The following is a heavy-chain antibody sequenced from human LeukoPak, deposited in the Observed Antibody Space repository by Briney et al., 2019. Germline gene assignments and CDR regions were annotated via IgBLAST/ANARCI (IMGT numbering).Heavy chain of an antibody. V-gene: IGHV3-21*04. Sequence: GGSLRLSCAASGFTFSTFAMIWVRQPPGKGLEWVSSIFPSGGEIHYADSVRGRFTISRDNAKNSLYLQMNSLRAEDTALYYCARVGTSNWFDPWGQGTLVTVSS. CDR1: GFTFSTFA. CDR3: ARVGTSNWFDP. J-gene: IGHJ5*02. CDR2: IFPSGGEI. D-gene: IGHD7-27*01.